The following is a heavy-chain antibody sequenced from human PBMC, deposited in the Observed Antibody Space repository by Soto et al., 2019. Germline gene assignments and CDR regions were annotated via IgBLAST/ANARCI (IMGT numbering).Heavy chain of an antibody. CDR2: IYYSGNT. Sequence: SETLSLTCTVSGGSISSYYWSWIRQPPGKGLEWIGYIYYSGNTNYNPSLKSRVTISVDTSKNQFSLKLSSVTAADTAVYYCAGYFDSSSEDYWGQGTLVTVSS. D-gene: IGHD6-6*01. CDR3: AGYFDSSSEDY. J-gene: IGHJ4*02. V-gene: IGHV4-59*08. CDR1: GGSISSYY.